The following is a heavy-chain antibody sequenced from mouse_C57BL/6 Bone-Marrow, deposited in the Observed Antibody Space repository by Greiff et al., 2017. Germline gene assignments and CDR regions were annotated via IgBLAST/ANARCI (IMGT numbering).Heavy chain of an antibody. J-gene: IGHJ2*01. CDR1: GYTFTRYW. CDR2: IYPGSGST. CDR3: ARFWDGDYFDY. D-gene: IGHD4-1*01. V-gene: IGHV1-55*01. Sequence: QVQLQQSGAELVKPGASVKMSCKASGYTFTRYWITWVKQRPGKGLAWIGDIYPGSGSTTYNEKLKSKATLTVDTSSSTAYMQLSSLTSEDSAVYYCARFWDGDYFDYWGQGTTLTVSS.